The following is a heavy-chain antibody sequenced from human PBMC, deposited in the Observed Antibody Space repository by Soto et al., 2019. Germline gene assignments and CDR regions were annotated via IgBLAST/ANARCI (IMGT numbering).Heavy chain of an antibody. CDR1: GFTFSSYG. CDR2: ISYDGSNK. CDR3: AKDAWQLEDHFDY. D-gene: IGHD6-6*01. V-gene: IGHV3-30*18. J-gene: IGHJ4*02. Sequence: GGSLRLSCAASGFTFSSYGMHWVRQAPGKGLEWVAVISYDGSNKYYADSVKGRFTISRDNSKNTLYLQMNSLRAEDTAVYYCAKDAWQLEDHFDYWGQGT.